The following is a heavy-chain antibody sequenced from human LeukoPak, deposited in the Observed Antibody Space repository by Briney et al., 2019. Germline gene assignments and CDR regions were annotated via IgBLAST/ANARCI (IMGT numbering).Heavy chain of an antibody. CDR1: GFTFSSSG. CDR2: IRFDGSNK. J-gene: IGHJ4*02. V-gene: IGHV3-30*02. Sequence: AGGSLRLSCAASGFTFSSSGMHWVRQAPGKGLEWVAFIRFDGSNKYYADSVKGRFTISRDNSKDTLYLQMNSLRAEDAAVYYCAKDYDFWSGYSSPPGGYFDYGGQGPLVTVSS. D-gene: IGHD3-3*01. CDR3: AKDYDFWSGYSSPPGGYFDY.